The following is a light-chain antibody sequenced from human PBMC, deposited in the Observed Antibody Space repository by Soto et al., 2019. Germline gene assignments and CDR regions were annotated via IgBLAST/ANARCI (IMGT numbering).Light chain of an antibody. Sequence: QLVLTQPPSASGTPGQRVTISCSGSSSNIGSNYVYWYQQLPGTAPQLLIYRNNQRPSGVPDRFSGSKSGTSASLAISGLRSEDEADYYCAAWDDSLSGLVFGGGTKLTVL. CDR2: RNN. CDR3: AAWDDSLSGLV. J-gene: IGLJ2*01. V-gene: IGLV1-47*01. CDR1: SSNIGSNY.